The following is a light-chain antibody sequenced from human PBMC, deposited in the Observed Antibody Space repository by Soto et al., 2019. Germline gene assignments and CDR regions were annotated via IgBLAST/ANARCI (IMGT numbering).Light chain of an antibody. J-gene: IGKJ1*01. Sequence: DIQMTQAPSSLSASVGDRVTLTCRASRSVAGYLNWYQQKPGGAPHLLIYAASTLQSGVPSRFSGSGSGTDFKLTISSLQPEDVATYYCQQSYTSSWTFGPGTKVDIK. CDR3: QQSYTSSWT. V-gene: IGKV1-39*01. CDR2: AAS. CDR1: RSVAGY.